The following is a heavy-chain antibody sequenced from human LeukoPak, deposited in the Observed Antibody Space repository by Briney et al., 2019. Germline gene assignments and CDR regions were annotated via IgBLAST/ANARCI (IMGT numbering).Heavy chain of an antibody. D-gene: IGHD3-22*01. CDR3: AGSSGYYPNWFDP. V-gene: IGHV4-39*01. Sequence: PSETLSLTCTVSGGSISSSSYYWGCIRQPPGKGLEWIGSIYYSGSTYYNPSLKSRVTISVDTSKNQFSLKLSSVTAADTAVYYCAGSSGYYPNWFDPWGQGTLVTVSS. J-gene: IGHJ5*02. CDR1: GGSISSSSYY. CDR2: IYYSGST.